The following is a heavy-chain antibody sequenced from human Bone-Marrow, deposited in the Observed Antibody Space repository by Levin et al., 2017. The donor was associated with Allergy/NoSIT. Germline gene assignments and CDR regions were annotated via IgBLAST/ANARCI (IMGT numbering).Heavy chain of an antibody. CDR3: STTGATGDWFDP. CDR1: GGTLSSYA. V-gene: IGHV1-69*13. Sequence: SVKVSCRSSGGTLSSYAVSWVRQAPGQGLEWMGTITPVYGTTNYAQKLQGRVTLTADESTSTAYMELTSLTSEDTAVYYCSTTGATGDWFDPWGQGTQVTVSS. CDR2: ITPVYGTT. J-gene: IGHJ5*02.